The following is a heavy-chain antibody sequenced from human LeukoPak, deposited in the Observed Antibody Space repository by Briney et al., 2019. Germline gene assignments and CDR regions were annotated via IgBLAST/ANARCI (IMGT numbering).Heavy chain of an antibody. CDR2: ISSSSSTI. CDR3: ARELERLDY. V-gene: IGHV3-48*04. D-gene: IGHD1-1*01. CDR1: GFTFSSYS. J-gene: IGHJ4*02. Sequence: GRSLRLSCAASGFTFSSYSMNWVRQAPGKGLEWVSYISSSSSTIYYADSVKGRFTISRDNAKNSLYLQMNSLRAEDTAVYYCARELERLDYWGQGTLVTVSS.